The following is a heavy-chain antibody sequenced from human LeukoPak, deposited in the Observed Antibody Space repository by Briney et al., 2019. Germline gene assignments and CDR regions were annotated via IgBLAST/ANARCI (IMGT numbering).Heavy chain of an antibody. D-gene: IGHD2-2*01. CDR2: IIPLSGTT. CDR3: ARPRSSNWDVFDY. J-gene: IGHJ4*02. CDR1: GGTFSNHA. V-gene: IGHV1-69*06. Sequence: ASVKVSCKASGGTFSNHAINWVRQAPGQGLEWMGSIIPLSGTTNYAQEFQGRVTVSADMSSSTAYMDLSSLRSGDTAVYYCARPRSSNWDVFDYWGQGTLVTVSS.